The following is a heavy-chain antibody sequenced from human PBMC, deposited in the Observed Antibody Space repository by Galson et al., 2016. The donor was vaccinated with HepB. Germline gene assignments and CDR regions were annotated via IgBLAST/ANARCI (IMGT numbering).Heavy chain of an antibody. CDR3: ARHLCLSDGPTCYLFDS. CDR1: GGSISDYY. V-gene: IGHV4-59*01. D-gene: IGHD2-15*01. CDR2: IYYTGTT. J-gene: IGHJ4*02. Sequence: SETLSLTCTVSGGSISDYYWGWIRQPPGKGLEWIGYIYYTGTTDYNPSLKSRVSISVDTSMDQFSLRLTSVTAADTAMYYCARHLCLSDGPTCYLFDSWGQGALVTVSS.